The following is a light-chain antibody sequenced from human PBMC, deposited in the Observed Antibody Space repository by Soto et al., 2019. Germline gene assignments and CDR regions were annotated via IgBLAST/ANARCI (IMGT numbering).Light chain of an antibody. CDR2: DVS. CDR3: SSYTSSSTLGV. Sequence: QSVLTQPASASGSPGQSITISCTGTSSDVGGYNYVSWYQQHPGKASKLMIYDVSNRPSGVSNRFSGSKSGNTASLTISGLQAGDEADYYCSSYTSSSTLGVFGTGTKVTVL. J-gene: IGLJ1*01. V-gene: IGLV2-14*01. CDR1: SSDVGGYNY.